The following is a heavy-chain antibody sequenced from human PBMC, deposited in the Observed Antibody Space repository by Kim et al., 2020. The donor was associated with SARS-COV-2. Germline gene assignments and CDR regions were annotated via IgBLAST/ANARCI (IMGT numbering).Heavy chain of an antibody. CDR3: AKDSVVRGVKGIDY. CDR1: GLTFSSYG. CDR2: ISYDGSNK. J-gene: IGHJ4*02. Sequence: GGSLRLSCAASGLTFSSYGMHWVRQAPGKGLEWVAFISYDGSNKYYAASVKGRFTIARDNSKNTLYLQMYNLRAEDTAVYYCAKDSVVRGVKGIDYWGQGPRVTVSS. D-gene: IGHD3-10*01. V-gene: IGHV3-30*18.